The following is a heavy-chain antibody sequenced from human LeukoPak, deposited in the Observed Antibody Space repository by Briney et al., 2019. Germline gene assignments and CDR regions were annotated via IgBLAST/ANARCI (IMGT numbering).Heavy chain of an antibody. D-gene: IGHD1-1*01. CDR1: GSTFSNYG. CDR3: AKERQLEPFDC. Sequence: GGSLRLSCAASGSTFSNYGMHWVRQTPGKGLEWVAFVQNDGSDKFFADSVKGRFTVSRDNSKNTLYLQMNSLRADDTAVYYCAKERQLEPFDCWGQGTLVTVSS. V-gene: IGHV3-30*02. J-gene: IGHJ4*02. CDR2: VQNDGSDK.